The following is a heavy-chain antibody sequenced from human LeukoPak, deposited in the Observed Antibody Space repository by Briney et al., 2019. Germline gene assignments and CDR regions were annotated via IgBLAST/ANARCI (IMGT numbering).Heavy chain of an antibody. V-gene: IGHV3-30-3*01. CDR3: ARDRVGATDYFDY. J-gene: IGHJ4*02. D-gene: IGHD1-26*01. Sequence: PGGSLRLSCAASGFTFSSYAMHWVRQAPGKGLEWVAVISYDGSNKYYADSVKGRFTISRDYSKNTLYLQMNSLRAEDTAVYYCARDRVGATDYFDYWGQGTLVTVSS. CDR2: ISYDGSNK. CDR1: GFTFSSYA.